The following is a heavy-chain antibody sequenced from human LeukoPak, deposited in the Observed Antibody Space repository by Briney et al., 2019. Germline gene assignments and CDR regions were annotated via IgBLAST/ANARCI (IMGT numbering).Heavy chain of an antibody. D-gene: IGHD4-11*01. CDR2: IYYSGST. CDR3: ARGFGGDSDYSSLNY. CDR1: GGSISSSSYY. J-gene: IGHJ4*02. Sequence: SETLSLTCTVSGGSISSSSYYWGWIRQPPGKGLEWIGSIYYSGSTYYNPSLKSRVTISVDTSKNQFSLKLSSVTAADTAVYYCARGFGGDSDYSSLNYWGQGTLVTVSS. V-gene: IGHV4-39*01.